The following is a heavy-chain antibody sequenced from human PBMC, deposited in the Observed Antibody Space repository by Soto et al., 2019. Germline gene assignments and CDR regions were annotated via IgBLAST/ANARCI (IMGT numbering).Heavy chain of an antibody. Sequence: SETLSLTCAVSGGSINSGGYSWSWIRQPPGKGLEWIGYLYYGGATYSKPSLKSRVSISVDWSKNQFSLKLNSVTAADTAVYYCARTFTSMGIFDYWGPGTLVTV. CDR2: LYYGGAT. CDR1: GGSINSGGYS. D-gene: IGHD6-13*01. CDR3: ARTFTSMGIFDY. V-gene: IGHV4-30-2*01. J-gene: IGHJ4*02.